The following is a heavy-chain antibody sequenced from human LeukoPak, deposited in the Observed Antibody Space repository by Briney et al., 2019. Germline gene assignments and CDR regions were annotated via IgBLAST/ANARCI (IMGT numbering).Heavy chain of an antibody. J-gene: IGHJ5*02. D-gene: IGHD1-26*01. CDR1: GFTVSGNY. CDR3: ARGLRAMGGNWWFDP. CDR2: IHSGGST. V-gene: IGHV3-66*01. Sequence: PGGSLRLSCAASGFTVSGNYMSWVRQAPGKGLEWVSVIHSGGSTHYADSVKGRFTISRDNSKNTLYLQMNSLRAEDTAVYYCARGLRAMGGNWWFDPWGQGTLVTVSS.